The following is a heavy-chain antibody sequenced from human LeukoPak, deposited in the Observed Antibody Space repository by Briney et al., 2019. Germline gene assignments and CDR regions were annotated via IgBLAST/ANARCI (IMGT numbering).Heavy chain of an antibody. CDR3: ARALVQSSPYDAFDI. V-gene: IGHV3-11*01. Sequence: GGSLRLSCVASGFTFSDYYMSWIRQTPGKGLEWVSYISSGGYTIYYTDSVKGRFTISRDNAKDSLYLQMDSLRAEDTAMYYCARALVQSSPYDAFDIWGQGTMVSVSS. D-gene: IGHD6-6*01. J-gene: IGHJ3*02. CDR2: ISSGGYTI. CDR1: GFTFSDYY.